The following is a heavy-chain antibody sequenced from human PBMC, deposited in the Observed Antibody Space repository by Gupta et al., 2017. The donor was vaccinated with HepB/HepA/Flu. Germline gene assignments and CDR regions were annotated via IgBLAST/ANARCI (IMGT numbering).Heavy chain of an antibody. J-gene: IGHJ3*02. D-gene: IGHD6-19*01. V-gene: IGHV3-21*01. CDR2: SSSSRSYI. Sequence: EVQLVESGGGLVKPGGSLRLSCAASGFTFSSYSLNWVRQAPGKGLEWVSSSSSSRSYIYYADSVKGRFTISRDNAKNSLYLQMNRLRVEDTAVYYCAREEEQWLVRDAFDIWGQGTMVTVSP. CDR1: GFTFSSYS. CDR3: AREEEQWLVRDAFDI.